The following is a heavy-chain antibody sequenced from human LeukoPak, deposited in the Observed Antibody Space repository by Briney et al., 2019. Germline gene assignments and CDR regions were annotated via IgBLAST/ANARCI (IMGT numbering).Heavy chain of an antibody. Sequence: SETLSLTCAVYGGSFSGYYWSWIRQPPGKGLEWIGEINHSGSTNYNPSLKSRVTMSVDTSKNQFSLKLSSVTAADTAVYYCARDTGSGYDSDFDYWGQGTLVTVSS. J-gene: IGHJ4*02. CDR2: INHSGST. D-gene: IGHD5-12*01. V-gene: IGHV4-34*01. CDR1: GGSFSGYY. CDR3: ARDTGSGYDSDFDY.